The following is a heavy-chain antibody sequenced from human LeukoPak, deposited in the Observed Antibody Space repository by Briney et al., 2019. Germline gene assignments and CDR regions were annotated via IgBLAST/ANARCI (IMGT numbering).Heavy chain of an antibody. J-gene: IGHJ4*02. CDR3: VKRRATIISLDQ. D-gene: IGHD5-24*01. Sequence: GGPLTLPCTPCGFPYSDFAVSWLRQAAGKALEWGSGVRGSCGSTYLADWVKGWFAISRDTSKNTVYLQMNGLRAEDTAVYYCVKRRATIISLDQWGQGTLVTVSS. CDR2: VRGSCGST. V-gene: IGHV3-23*01. CDR1: GFPYSDFA.